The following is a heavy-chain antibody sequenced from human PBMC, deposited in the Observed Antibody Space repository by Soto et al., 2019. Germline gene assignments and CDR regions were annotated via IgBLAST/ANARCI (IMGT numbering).Heavy chain of an antibody. CDR3: AKDRIGDYVWGSYRLDY. CDR1: GFTFSSYA. J-gene: IGHJ4*02. Sequence: EVQLLESGGGLVQPGGSLRLSCAASGFTFSSYAMSWVRQAPGKGLEWVSAISGSGGSTYYADSVKGRFTISRDNSKNTLYLQMNRLRGEDTALYYCAKDRIGDYVWGSYRLDYWGQGTLVTVSS. D-gene: IGHD3-16*02. CDR2: ISGSGGST. V-gene: IGHV3-23*01.